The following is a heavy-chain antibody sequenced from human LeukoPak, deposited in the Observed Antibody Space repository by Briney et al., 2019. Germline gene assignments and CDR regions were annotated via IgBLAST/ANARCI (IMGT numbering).Heavy chain of an antibody. V-gene: IGHV4-39*01. Sequence: SETLSLTCTVSGGSISSSSYYWGWIRQPPGKGLEWIGSIYYSGSTYYNPSLKSRVTISVDTSKNQFSLKLSSVTAADTAVYYCARQRRSGWYPEAFDIWGQGTMVTVSS. CDR2: IYYSGST. CDR1: GGSISSSSYY. J-gene: IGHJ3*02. D-gene: IGHD6-19*01. CDR3: ARQRRSGWYPEAFDI.